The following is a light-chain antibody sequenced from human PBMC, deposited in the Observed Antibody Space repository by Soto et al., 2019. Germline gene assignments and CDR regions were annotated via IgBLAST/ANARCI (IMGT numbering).Light chain of an antibody. CDR3: SSFTSSSTQV. CDR1: SSDVGGYNY. Sequence: QAVVAQPASVSGSLGQSITISCTGTSSDVGGYNYVSRYQQHPGKAPKLMIYEVNNRPSGVSNRFSGSKSGNTASLTISGLQAEDEADYYCSSFTSSSTQVLGGGTKLTVL. J-gene: IGLJ3*02. CDR2: EVN. V-gene: IGLV2-14*01.